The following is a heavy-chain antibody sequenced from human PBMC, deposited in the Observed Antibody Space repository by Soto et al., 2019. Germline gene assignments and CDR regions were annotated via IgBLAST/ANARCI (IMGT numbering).Heavy chain of an antibody. CDR3: AKDHGGYSSGYYYYYGMDV. V-gene: IGHV3-30*18. J-gene: IGHJ6*02. CDR2: ISYDGSNK. CDR1: GFTFSSYG. Sequence: QVQLVESGGGVVQPGRSLRLSCAASGFTFSSYGMHWVRQAPGKGLEWVAVISYDGSNKYYADSVKGRFTISRDNSKNTLYLQLNSRRAEDTAVYYCAKDHGGYSSGYYYYYGMDVWGQGTTVTVSS. D-gene: IGHD5-18*01.